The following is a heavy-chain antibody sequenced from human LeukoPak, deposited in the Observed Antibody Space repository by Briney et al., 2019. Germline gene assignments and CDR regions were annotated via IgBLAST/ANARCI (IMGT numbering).Heavy chain of an antibody. J-gene: IGHJ6*03. Sequence: SETLSLTCTVSGGSISSYYWSWIRQPPGKGLEWIGSIYYSGSTYYNPSLKSRVTISVDTSKNQFSLKLSSVTAADTAVYYCARATYYYDSSGYYYYYYYMDVWGKGTTVTVSS. CDR3: ARATYYYDSSGYYYYYYYMDV. D-gene: IGHD3-22*01. CDR2: IYYSGST. CDR1: GGSISSYY. V-gene: IGHV4-39*07.